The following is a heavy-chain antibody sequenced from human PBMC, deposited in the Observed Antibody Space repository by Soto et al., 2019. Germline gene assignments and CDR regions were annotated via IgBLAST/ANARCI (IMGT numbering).Heavy chain of an antibody. D-gene: IGHD2-8*01. V-gene: IGHV3-30*18. CDR1: GFTFSSYG. CDR2: ISYDGSNK. J-gene: IGHJ4*02. Sequence: QVQLVESGGGVVQPGRSLRLSCAASGFTFSSYGMHWVRQAPGKGLEWVAVISYDGSNKYYADSVKGRFTISRDNSKNTLSLQMNSLRAEDTAVYYCANVLRLAYWGQGTLVTVSS. CDR3: ANVLRLAY.